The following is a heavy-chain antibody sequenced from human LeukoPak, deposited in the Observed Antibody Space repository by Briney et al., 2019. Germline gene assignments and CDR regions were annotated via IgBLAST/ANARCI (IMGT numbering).Heavy chain of an antibody. J-gene: IGHJ6*02. CDR2: VDHSGST. V-gene: IGHV4-4*02. D-gene: IGHD6-19*01. CDR3: ARDKWEWDSSGWQRKPVYYYYGIDV. Sequence: SETQSLTCAVSGGSISSSNWWSWVRQPPGKGLEWIGEVDHSGSTKYNPALKSRVTISVDKSKNQFSLRLSSVTAADTAVYYCARDKWEWDSSGWQRKPVYYYYGIDVWGRGTTVTVSS. CDR1: GGSISSSNW.